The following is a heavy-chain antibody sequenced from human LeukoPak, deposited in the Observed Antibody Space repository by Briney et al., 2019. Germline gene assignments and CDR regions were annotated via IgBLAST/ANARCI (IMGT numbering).Heavy chain of an antibody. CDR3: AKDRGDYYDGPRFDP. CDR2: IYSGGST. Sequence: PGGSLRLSCAASGFTVSSNYMSWVRQAPGKGLEWVSFIYSGGSTYYADSVKGRFILSRDNSKNTLSLQMNSLRAEDTAVYYCAKDRGDYYDGPRFDPWGQGTLVIVSS. V-gene: IGHV3-53*01. CDR1: GFTVSSNY. D-gene: IGHD3-22*01. J-gene: IGHJ5*02.